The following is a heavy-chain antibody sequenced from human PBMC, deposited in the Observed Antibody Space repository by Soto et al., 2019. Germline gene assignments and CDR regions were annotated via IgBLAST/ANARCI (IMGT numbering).Heavy chain of an antibody. D-gene: IGHD2-15*01. V-gene: IGHV4-39*01. J-gene: IGHJ6*02. CDR2: SFYSGST. Sequence: SETRSHSCTVSGGITSTGAYYGGRLRQPQGKDLGWMGRSFYSGSTSTTPPSRSGVTISGNTPKNKFSLRLIFVTAADTVVYYCARHLTYFGAGSGYPDLPSYGTDVWGQGT. CDR1: GGITSTGAYY. CDR3: ARHLTYFGAGSGYPDLPSYGTDV.